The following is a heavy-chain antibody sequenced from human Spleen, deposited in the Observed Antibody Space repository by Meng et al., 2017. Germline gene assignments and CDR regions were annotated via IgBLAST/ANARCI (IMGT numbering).Heavy chain of an antibody. CDR1: GFTFSSYW. CDR2: IYSGGST. Sequence: GGSLRLSCAASGFTFSSYWMSWVRQAPGKGLEWVSVIYSGGSTYYADSVKGRFTISRDNSKNTLYLQMNSLRAEDTAVYYCAGYDSSGYHLAWGQGTLVTVSS. D-gene: IGHD3-22*01. V-gene: IGHV3-53*01. J-gene: IGHJ5*02. CDR3: AGYDSSGYHLA.